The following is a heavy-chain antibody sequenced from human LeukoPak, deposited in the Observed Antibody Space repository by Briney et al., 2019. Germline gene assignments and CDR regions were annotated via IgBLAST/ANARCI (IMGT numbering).Heavy chain of an antibody. V-gene: IGHV1-69*05. CDR3: AREPTVRSGYFDY. J-gene: IGHJ4*02. D-gene: IGHD3-3*01. CDR2: IIPIFGTA. Sequence: SVKVSCKASGGTFSSYAVSWVRQAPGQGLEWMGRIIPIFGTANYAQKFQGRVTITTDESTSTAYMELSSLRSEDTAVYYCAREPTVRSGYFDYRGQGTLVTVSS. CDR1: GGTFSSYA.